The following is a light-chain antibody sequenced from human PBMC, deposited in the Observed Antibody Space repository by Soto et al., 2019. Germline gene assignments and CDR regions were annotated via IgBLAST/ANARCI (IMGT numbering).Light chain of an antibody. J-gene: IGKJ2*01. CDR3: LQDYAYPYT. CDR2: AAS. Sequence: AIQMTQFPSSLSASVGDRVTITCRASQGIGNALGWFQQKPGKAPNLLIYAASSLQSGVPSRFSGSGSGTDFTLTISSLQPDDFAAYYCLQDYAYPYTFGQGTKLEIK. V-gene: IGKV1-6*01. CDR1: QGIGNA.